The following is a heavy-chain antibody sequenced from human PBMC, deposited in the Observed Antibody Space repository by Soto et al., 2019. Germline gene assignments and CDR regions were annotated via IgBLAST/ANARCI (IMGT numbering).Heavy chain of an antibody. D-gene: IGHD1-1*01. CDR1: GGSIRNVDYY. CDR3: ARSRGREYHWCYYGMDX. CDR2: IYYSGTN. V-gene: IGHV4-30-4*02. Sequence: PSETLSLTCTVSGGSIRNVDYYWSWIRQTPGKGLEWIGSIYYSGTNQNNTSLKSPVSVSIETYKNKFSLKLTSVTAADTAVYYCARSRGREYHWCYYGMDXWGQGTTLTVS. J-gene: IGHJ6*02.